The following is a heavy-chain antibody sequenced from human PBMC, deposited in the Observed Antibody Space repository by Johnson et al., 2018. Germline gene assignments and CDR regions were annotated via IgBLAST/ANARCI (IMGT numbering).Heavy chain of an antibody. CDR3: SNEVCGMAGNDYYYYMDI. J-gene: IGHJ6*03. V-gene: IGHV3-30*18. D-gene: IGHD1-1*01. CDR1: GFILRNYG. CDR2: ISFDGNKK. Sequence: VQLVESGGGVVQPGGSLRLSCVASGFILRNYGMHWVRQSPGNGLEWLAVISFDGNKKDYAESVRGRFTVSRDNSKNTLYLQMDSLRPEDTAGYHCSNEVCGMAGNDYYYYMDIWGKGTTVTVSS.